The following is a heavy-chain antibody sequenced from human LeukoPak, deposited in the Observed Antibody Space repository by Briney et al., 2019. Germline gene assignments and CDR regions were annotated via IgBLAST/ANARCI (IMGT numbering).Heavy chain of an antibody. J-gene: IGHJ3*01. D-gene: IGHD6-13*01. V-gene: IGHV3-23*01. CDR2: ISGSGDNT. CDR1: GFTFSDYA. Sequence: GGSLRLSCAASGFTFSDYAMSWVRQAPGKGLEWVSTISGSGDNTYYADSVKGRFTISRDNSKNILYLQMNSLKAEDTAVYYCARDARGAAAADDPLDVWGQGTTVIVSS. CDR3: ARDARGAAAADDPLDV.